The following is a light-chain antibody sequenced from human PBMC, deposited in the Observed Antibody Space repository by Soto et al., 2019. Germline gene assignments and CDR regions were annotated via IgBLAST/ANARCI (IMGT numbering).Light chain of an antibody. CDR3: QQYGSSPYT. CDR1: QIVSSSY. Sequence: EIVLTQSPGTLSLSPGEGATLSCRASQIVSSSYLAWYQQKPGQAPRLLIYGASSRATGIPDRFSGSGSGTDFTLTISRLEPEDLAVYYCQQYGSSPYTFGQGTKLEIK. CDR2: GAS. V-gene: IGKV3-20*01. J-gene: IGKJ2*01.